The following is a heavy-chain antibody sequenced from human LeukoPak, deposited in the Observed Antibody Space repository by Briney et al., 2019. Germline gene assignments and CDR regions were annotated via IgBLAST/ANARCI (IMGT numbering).Heavy chain of an antibody. J-gene: IGHJ4*02. CDR1: GFTFSSYA. Sequence: GGSLRLSCAASGFTFSSYAMSWVRQAPGKGLEWVSAISGSGGSTYNADSVKGRFTISRDNSKNTLYLQMNSLRAEDTAVYYCAKDYGSGSYIFDYWGQGTLVTVSS. V-gene: IGHV3-23*01. D-gene: IGHD3-10*01. CDR2: ISGSGGST. CDR3: AKDYGSGSYIFDY.